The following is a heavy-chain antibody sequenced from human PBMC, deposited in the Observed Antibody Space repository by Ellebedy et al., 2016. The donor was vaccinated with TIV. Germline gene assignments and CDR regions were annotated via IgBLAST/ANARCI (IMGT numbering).Heavy chain of an antibody. CDR3: ARDVYSRGDY. V-gene: IGHV3-53*01. CDR2: IYTGGNT. Sequence: GGSLRLSXAASGFTVRNKYINWVRQAPGKGLEWVSLIYTGGNTYYADSVKGRFTISRDNAKNTLYLQMDTLRGEDTAVYYCARDVYSRGDYWGQGTLVTVSS. CDR1: GFTVRNKY. J-gene: IGHJ4*02. D-gene: IGHD6-13*01.